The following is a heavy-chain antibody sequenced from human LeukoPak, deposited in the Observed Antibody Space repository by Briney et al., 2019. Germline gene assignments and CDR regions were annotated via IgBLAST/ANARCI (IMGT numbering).Heavy chain of an antibody. V-gene: IGHV3-30*18. J-gene: IGHJ4*02. CDR2: ISYDGSNK. Sequence: GRSLRLSCAASGFTFSSYGMHWVRQAPGKGLEWVAVISYDGSNKYYADSVEGRFTISRDNSKNTLYLQMNSLRAEDTAVYYCAKDSGSGSYSTFDYWGQGTLVTVSS. D-gene: IGHD3-10*01. CDR1: GFTFSSYG. CDR3: AKDSGSGSYSTFDY.